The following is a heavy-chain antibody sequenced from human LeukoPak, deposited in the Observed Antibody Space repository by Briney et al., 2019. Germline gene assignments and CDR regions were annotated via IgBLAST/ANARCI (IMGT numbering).Heavy chain of an antibody. V-gene: IGHV1-2*02. CDR3: ARTRLRSYLAYCGGDCYSGDAFDI. Sequence: ASVKVSCKASRYTFTDYYMHWVRQAPGQGLEWMGWINPNSGGTNFAQKFQGRVTMTRDTSISTAYMELTRLRSDDTAVYYCARTRLRSYLAYCGGDCYSGDAFDIWGQGTMVTVSS. CDR2: INPNSGGT. CDR1: RYTFTDYY. J-gene: IGHJ3*02. D-gene: IGHD2-21*02.